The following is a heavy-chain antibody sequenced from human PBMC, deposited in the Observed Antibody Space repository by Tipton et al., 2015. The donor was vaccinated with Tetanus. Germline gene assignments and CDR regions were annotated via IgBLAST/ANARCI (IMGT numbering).Heavy chain of an antibody. CDR1: GFTFGDYA. Sequence: SLRLSCTASGFTFGDYAMSWFRQAPGKGLEWVGFIRSKAYGGTTEYAASVKGRFTISRDDSKSIAYLQMNSLQTEDTAVYYCTRAVVVAATSWFDPWGQGTLVTVSS. V-gene: IGHV3-49*03. J-gene: IGHJ5*02. D-gene: IGHD2-15*01. CDR2: IRSKAYGGTT. CDR3: TRAVVVAATSWFDP.